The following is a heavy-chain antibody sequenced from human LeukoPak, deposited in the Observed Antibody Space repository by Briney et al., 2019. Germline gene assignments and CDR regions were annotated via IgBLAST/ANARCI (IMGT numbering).Heavy chain of an antibody. V-gene: IGHV3-74*01. CDR3: ARYYYGMDV. CDR1: GFTFSTYW. CDR2: IKSDGSDT. J-gene: IGHJ6*02. Sequence: PGGSLRLSCAASGFTFSTYWMHWVRQGPGKGLVWVSCIKSDGSDTSYADSVKGRFTISRDNAKNTLYLQMSSLRAEDTAVYYCARYYYGMDVWGQGTTVTVSS.